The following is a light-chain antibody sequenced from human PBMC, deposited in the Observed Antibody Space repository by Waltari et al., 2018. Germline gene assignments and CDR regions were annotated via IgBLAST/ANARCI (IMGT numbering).Light chain of an antibody. CDR3: QQYYKSRT. Sequence: DTVMTQSPDSLAVSLGETATIHCKSSQSVLDTPNNKNILGWYQQKPGRPPKLLFYWASTRESGVPDRFSAGGSGTDFTHTISSLQAEDVVIYYCQQYYKSRTFGQGTKLEIK. CDR1: QSVLDTPNNKNI. V-gene: IGKV4-1*01. CDR2: WAS. J-gene: IGKJ2*01.